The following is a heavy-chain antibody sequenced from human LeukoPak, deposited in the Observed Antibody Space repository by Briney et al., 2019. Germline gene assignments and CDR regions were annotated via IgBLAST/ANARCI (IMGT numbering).Heavy chain of an antibody. CDR3: ARLGYSSGRYAFDI. J-gene: IGHJ3*02. V-gene: IGHV4-34*01. CDR1: GGSFSGYY. CDR2: INHSGST. Sequence: PSETLSLTCAVYGGSFSGYYWSWIRQPPGKGLEWIGEINHSGSTNYNPSLKSRVTIPVGTSKNQFSLKLSSVTAADTAVYYCARLGYSSGRYAFDIWGQGTMVTVSS. D-gene: IGHD6-19*01.